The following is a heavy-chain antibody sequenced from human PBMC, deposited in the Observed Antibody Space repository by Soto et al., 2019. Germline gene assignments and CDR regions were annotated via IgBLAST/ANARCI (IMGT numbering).Heavy chain of an antibody. D-gene: IGHD2-2*01. CDR1: GYTFTSYY. CDR3: ARGTLGPAARKYFDY. J-gene: IGHJ4*02. CDR2: INPSGGST. V-gene: IGHV1-46*01. Sequence: ASVKVSCKASGYTFTSYYMHWVRQAPGQGLERMGIINPSGGSTSYAQKFQGRVTMTRDTSTSTVYMELSSLRSEDTAVYYCARGTLGPAARKYFDYWGQGTLVTVSS.